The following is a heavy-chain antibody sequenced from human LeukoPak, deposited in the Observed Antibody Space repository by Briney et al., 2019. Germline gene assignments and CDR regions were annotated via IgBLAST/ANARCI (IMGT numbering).Heavy chain of an antibody. CDR1: GFTFDDYA. CDR2: ISWNSGSI. Sequence: GGSLRLSCAASGFTFDDYAMHWVRQAPGKGLEWVSGISWNSGSIGYADSVKGRFTMSRDISKNTLYLQMNSLRAEDTALYYCARVYYGSGSLHYYYYYMDVWGTGTTVTISS. V-gene: IGHV3-9*01. D-gene: IGHD3-10*01. CDR3: ARVYYGSGSLHYYYYYMDV. J-gene: IGHJ6*03.